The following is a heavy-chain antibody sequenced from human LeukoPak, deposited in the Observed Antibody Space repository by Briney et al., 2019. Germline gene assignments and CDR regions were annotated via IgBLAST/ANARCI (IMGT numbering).Heavy chain of an antibody. D-gene: IGHD1-26*01. J-gene: IGHJ4*02. CDR2: IYYSGST. CDR3: ARSVTGIVGAYDY. V-gene: IGHV4-31*03. Sequence: SETLSLTCTVSGGSISSGGYYWSWIRQHPGKGLEWIGYIYYSGSTYYNPSLKSRVTISVDTSKNQFSLKLSSVTAADTAVYYCARSVTGIVGAYDYWGQGTLVTVSS. CDR1: GGSISSGGYY.